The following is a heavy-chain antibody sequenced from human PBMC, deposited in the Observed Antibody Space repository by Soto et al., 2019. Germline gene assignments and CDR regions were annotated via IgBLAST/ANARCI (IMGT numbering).Heavy chain of an antibody. V-gene: IGHV3-21*01. J-gene: IGHJ4*02. CDR3: ATVRGAWVDY. CDR1: GFTFSSYP. D-gene: IGHD1-26*01. CDR2: ISSDSSYI. Sequence: GGSLRLSCAASGFTFSSYPMNWVRQAPGKGLEWVSSISSDSSYIYYADSVKGRFTISRDNAKNSLYLQMNSLRAEDTAVYYCATVRGAWVDYWCQGTLVTVFS.